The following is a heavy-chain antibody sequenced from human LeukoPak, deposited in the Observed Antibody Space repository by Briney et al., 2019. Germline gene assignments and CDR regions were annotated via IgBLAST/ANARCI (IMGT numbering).Heavy chain of an antibody. D-gene: IGHD3-3*01. CDR1: GGSISSGNYY. Sequence: SQTLSLTCTVSGGSISSGNYYWSWIRQPAGKGLEWIGRIYASGSTNYNPSLKSRITISVDTSKKQFSLKLRSVTAADTAVYYCARRVISEISIDKGNWLDPWGQGTLVTVSS. J-gene: IGHJ5*02. CDR3: ARRVISEISIDKGNWLDP. CDR2: IYASGST. V-gene: IGHV4-61*02.